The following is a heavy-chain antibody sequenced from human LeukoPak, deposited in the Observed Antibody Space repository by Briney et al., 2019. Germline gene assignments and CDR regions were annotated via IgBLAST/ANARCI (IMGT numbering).Heavy chain of an antibody. J-gene: IGHJ3*02. Sequence: GGSLRLSCAASGFTFSSYNMNWVRQAPGKGLEWVSYISSSSSTIYYADSVKGRFTISRDNAKNSLYMQMESLRDEDTAIYYCARDTLEYSNSPDALDIWGQGTMVTVSS. D-gene: IGHD4-23*01. CDR3: ARDTLEYSNSPDALDI. CDR1: GFTFSSYN. V-gene: IGHV3-48*02. CDR2: ISSSSSTI.